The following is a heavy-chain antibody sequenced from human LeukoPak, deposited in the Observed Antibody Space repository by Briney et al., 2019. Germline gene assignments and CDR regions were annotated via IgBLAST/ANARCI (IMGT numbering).Heavy chain of an antibody. CDR1: GGSFSGYY. Sequence: SETLSLTCAVYGGSFSGYYWSWIRQPPGKGLEWIGEINHSGSTNYNPSLKSRVTISVDTSKNQFSLKLSSVTAADTAVYYCARERRNLWFGESRTQLDCWGQGTLVTVSS. J-gene: IGHJ4*02. CDR2: INHSGST. V-gene: IGHV4-34*01. D-gene: IGHD3-10*01. CDR3: ARERRNLWFGESRTQLDC.